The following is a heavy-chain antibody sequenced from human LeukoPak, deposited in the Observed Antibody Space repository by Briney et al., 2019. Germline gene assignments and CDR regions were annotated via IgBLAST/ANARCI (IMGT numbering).Heavy chain of an antibody. CDR3: ATSHVVVTGFDY. J-gene: IGHJ4*02. D-gene: IGHD2-21*02. CDR2: INPDNGGA. Sequence: ASVKVSCKASGYMFTGYYMHWVRQAPGQGPEWMGWINPDNGGANYAQRFQDRVTMTSDTSISTAYMELSRLRSDDTAVYYCATSHVVVTGFDYWGQGTLVTVSS. CDR1: GYMFTGYY. V-gene: IGHV1-2*02.